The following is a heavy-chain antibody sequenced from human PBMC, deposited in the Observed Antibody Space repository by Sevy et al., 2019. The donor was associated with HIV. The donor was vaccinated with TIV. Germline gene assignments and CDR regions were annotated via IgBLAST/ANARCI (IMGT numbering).Heavy chain of an antibody. CDR1: GFTFSSYW. J-gene: IGHJ6*03. CDR2: INSDGSST. D-gene: IGHD4-17*01. Sequence: GGSLRLYCAASGFTFSSYWMHWVRQAPGKGLVWVSRINSDGSSTSYADSVKGRFTISRDNAKNTLDLQMNSLRAEDTAVYYCARASTVDYYYYYYMDVWVKGTTVTVSS. CDR3: ARASTVDYYYYYYMDV. V-gene: IGHV3-74*01.